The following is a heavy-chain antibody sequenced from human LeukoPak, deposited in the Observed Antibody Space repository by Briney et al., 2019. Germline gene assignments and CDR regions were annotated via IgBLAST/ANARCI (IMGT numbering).Heavy chain of an antibody. CDR1: GFTVSSNY. CDR2: IYSGGST. CDR3: ARGYYYDSSGYYGQAFDP. Sequence: PGGSLRLSCAASGFTVSSNYMSWVRQAPGKGLEWVSVIYSGGSTYYADSVKGRFTISRDNSKNTLYLQMNSLRAEDTAVYYCARGYYYDSSGYYGQAFDPWGQGTLVTVSS. D-gene: IGHD3-22*01. J-gene: IGHJ5*02. V-gene: IGHV3-53*01.